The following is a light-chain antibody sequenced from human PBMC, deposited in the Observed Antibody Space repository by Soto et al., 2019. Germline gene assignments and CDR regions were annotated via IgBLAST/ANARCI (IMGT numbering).Light chain of an antibody. V-gene: IGKV3-15*01. J-gene: IGKJ1*01. CDR1: QSVSSN. CDR3: QQYNNWPPWT. CDR2: GAS. Sequence: EIVMTQSPATLSVSPGERATLSCRVSQSVSSNLAWYQRKPGQAPRLLIYGASTRATGVSARFSGSGSGTEFILTISSLQSEDFAVYYCQQYNNWPPWTFGQGTKVEFK.